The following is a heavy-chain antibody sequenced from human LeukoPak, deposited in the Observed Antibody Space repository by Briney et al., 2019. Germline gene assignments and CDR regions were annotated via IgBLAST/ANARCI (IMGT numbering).Heavy chain of an antibody. J-gene: IGHJ5*02. V-gene: IGHV3-74*01. Sequence: GGSLRLSCAASGYTFSTYWMHWIRQGPGKGLVWVSRINEDGSSTSYADSVRGRFTISRDNAKNTLYLQMNSLRAEDTAVYYCTRDTFGARDPWGQGTLVTVSS. CDR1: GYTFSTYW. D-gene: IGHD3-10*01. CDR2: INEDGSST. CDR3: TRDTFGARDP.